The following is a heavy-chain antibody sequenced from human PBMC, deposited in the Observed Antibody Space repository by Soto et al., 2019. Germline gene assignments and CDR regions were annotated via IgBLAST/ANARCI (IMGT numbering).Heavy chain of an antibody. V-gene: IGHV3-15*01. Sequence: GGSLRLSCAASGFTFSNAWMSWVRQAPGKGLEWVGRIKSKTDGGTTDYAAPVKGRFTISRDDSKNTLYLQMNSLKTEDTAVYYCTTPRFSYGSGSLYYYYGMDVWGQGTTVTVSS. CDR1: GFTFSNAW. CDR3: TTPRFSYGSGSLYYYYGMDV. CDR2: IKSKTDGGTT. J-gene: IGHJ6*02. D-gene: IGHD3-10*01.